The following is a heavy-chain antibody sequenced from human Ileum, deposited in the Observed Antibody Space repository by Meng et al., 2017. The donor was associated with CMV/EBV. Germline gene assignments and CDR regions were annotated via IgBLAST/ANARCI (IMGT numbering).Heavy chain of an antibody. CDR2: ISYDGSNK. Sequence: GESLKISCAASGFTFSSYAMHWVRQAPGKGLEWVAVISYDGSNKYYADSVKGRFTISRDNSKNTLYLQMNSLRAEDTAVYYCARVVSAGIYYYYYGMDVWGQGTTVTVSS. J-gene: IGHJ6*02. V-gene: IGHV3-30*04. CDR3: ARVVSAGIYYYYYGMDV. CDR1: GFTFSSYA. D-gene: IGHD6-25*01.